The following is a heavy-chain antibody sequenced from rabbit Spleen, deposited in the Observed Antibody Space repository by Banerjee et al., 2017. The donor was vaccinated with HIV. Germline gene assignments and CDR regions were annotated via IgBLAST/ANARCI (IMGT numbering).Heavy chain of an antibody. CDR3: ARSDHTYNWGFAL. D-gene: IGHD3-1*01. J-gene: IGHJ6*01. Sequence: QEQLEESGGGLVKPEGSLTLTCKASGFDFSTSYYMCWVRQAPGKGLEWIACIYTGSSATTYYSSWARGRFTISKTSSTTVTLQMTSLTAANTATYFCARSDHTYNWGFALWGPGTLVTVS. V-gene: IGHV1S45*01. CDR2: IYTGSSATT. CDR1: GFDFSTSYY.